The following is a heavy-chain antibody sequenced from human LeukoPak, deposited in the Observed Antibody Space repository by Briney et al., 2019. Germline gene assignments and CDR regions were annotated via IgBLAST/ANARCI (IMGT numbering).Heavy chain of an antibody. CDR1: GGSINSGTFY. J-gene: IGHJ6*03. Sequence: PSETLSLTCTVSGGSINSGTFYWGWIRQPPGKGLEWIGTIYYSGTTYYNPSLRSRVTISIDTSKNQFSLKLSSVTAADTAMFYCARGYYSMDVWGKGTTVTVSS. CDR3: ARGYYSMDV. CDR2: IYYSGTT. V-gene: IGHV4-39*07.